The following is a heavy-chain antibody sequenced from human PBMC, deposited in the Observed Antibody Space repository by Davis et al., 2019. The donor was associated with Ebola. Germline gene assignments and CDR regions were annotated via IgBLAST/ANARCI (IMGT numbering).Heavy chain of an antibody. CDR3: AREGGRVLKVGVVVVAASRSYYGMDV. D-gene: IGHD2-15*01. V-gene: IGHV3-13*01. J-gene: IGHJ6*02. CDR2: IGTAGDT. Sequence: GESLKISCAASGFTFSSYGMHWVRQATGKGLEWVSAIGTAGDTYYPGSVKGRFTIPRENAKNSLYLQMNSLRAEDTAVYYCAREGGRVLKVGVVVVAASRSYYGMDVWGQGTTVTVSS. CDR1: GFTFSSYG.